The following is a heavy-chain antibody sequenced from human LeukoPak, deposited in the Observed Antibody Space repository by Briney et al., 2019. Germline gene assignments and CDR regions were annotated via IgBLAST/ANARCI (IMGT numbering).Heavy chain of an antibody. D-gene: IGHD3-10*01. V-gene: IGHV3-74*03. CDR1: GFTSRNSW. J-gene: IGHJ4*02. CDR3: ANSYSPPHF. Sequence: GGTLRLSCAASGFTSRNSWMHWVRQAPGKRLVWVSRINIDGSTTTSAASAKGRFTFSRDNARNTVYLQRNRLRAEDSAVYYCANSYSPPHFWGQGTLVTVSS. CDR2: INIDGSTT.